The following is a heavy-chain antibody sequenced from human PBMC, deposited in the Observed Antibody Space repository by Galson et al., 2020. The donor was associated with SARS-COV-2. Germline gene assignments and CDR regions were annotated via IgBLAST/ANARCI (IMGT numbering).Heavy chain of an antibody. D-gene: IGHD3-3*01. CDR1: GFSFSNYW. CDR3: ARVFDDLWRGCGFDI. V-gene: IGHV3-7*03. J-gene: IGHJ3*02. CDR2: IKEDGREK. Sequence: GGSLRLSCAASGFSFSNYWMNWVRQAPGKGLEWVANIKEDGREKYYAESVKGRFTVSRDNAENSLYLQMDSLRAEDTAVYYCARVFDDLWRGCGFDIWGQGTMVTVSS.